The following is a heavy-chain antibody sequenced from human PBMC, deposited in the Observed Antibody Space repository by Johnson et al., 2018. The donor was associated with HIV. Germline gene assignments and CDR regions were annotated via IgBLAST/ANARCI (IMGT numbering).Heavy chain of an antibody. CDR1: GFTFSSYA. D-gene: IGHD1-26*01. CDR3: ARDRVGATAFDI. Sequence: QMQLVESGGGVVQPGRSLRLSCAASGFTFSSYAMHWVRQAPGKGLEWVAVISYDGSNKYYADSVKGRFTISRDNSKNTLYLQMNSLRAEDTAVYYSARDRVGATAFDIWGDGTMVTVSS. J-gene: IGHJ3*02. CDR2: ISYDGSNK. V-gene: IGHV3-30*04.